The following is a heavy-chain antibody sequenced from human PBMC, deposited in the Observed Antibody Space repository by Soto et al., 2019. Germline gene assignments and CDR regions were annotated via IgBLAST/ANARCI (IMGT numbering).Heavy chain of an antibody. Sequence: PGGSLRLSCAASGFTFSSYAMHWVRQAPGKGLEWVAVISYDGSNKYYADSVKGRFTISRDNSKNTLYLQMNSLRAEDTAVYYCARDVDTNWNYFDYWGQGTLVTV. V-gene: IGHV3-30-3*01. D-gene: IGHD1-1*01. CDR1: GFTFSSYA. CDR3: ARDVDTNWNYFDY. J-gene: IGHJ4*02. CDR2: ISYDGSNK.